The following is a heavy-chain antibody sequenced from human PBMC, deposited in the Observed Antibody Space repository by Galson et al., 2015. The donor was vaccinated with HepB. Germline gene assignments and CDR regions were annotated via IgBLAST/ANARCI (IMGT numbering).Heavy chain of an antibody. D-gene: IGHD6-19*01. CDR3: ASEGAGAVAGTGSIDY. CDR1: GFTFSDYY. CDR2: ISSSSRYT. J-gene: IGHJ4*02. V-gene: IGHV3-11*05. Sequence: SLRLSCAASGFTFSDYYMSWIRQAPGKGLEWVSYISSSSRYTNYADSVKGRFTISRDNAKNSLYLQMNSLRAEDTAVYYCASEGAGAVAGTGSIDYWGQGTLVTVSS.